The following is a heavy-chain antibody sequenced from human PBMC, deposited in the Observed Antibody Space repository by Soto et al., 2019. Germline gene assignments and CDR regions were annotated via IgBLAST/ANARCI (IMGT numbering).Heavy chain of an antibody. D-gene: IGHD4-17*01. CDR2: IRSKAYGGTT. Sequence: GGSLRLSCTASGFTFGDYAMSWFRQAPGKGLEWVGFIRSKAYGGTTEYAASVKGRFTISRDDSKSIACLQMNSLKTEDTAVYYCTRWTPYYGDPPFDYWGQGTLVTVSS. CDR3: TRWTPYYGDPPFDY. CDR1: GFTFGDYA. V-gene: IGHV3-49*03. J-gene: IGHJ4*02.